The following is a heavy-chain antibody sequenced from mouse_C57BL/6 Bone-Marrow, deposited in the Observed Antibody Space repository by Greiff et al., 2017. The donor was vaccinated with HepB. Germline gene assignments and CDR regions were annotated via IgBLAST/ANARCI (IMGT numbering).Heavy chain of an antibody. J-gene: IGHJ3*01. CDR2: INPGSGGT. V-gene: IGHV1-54*01. D-gene: IGHD2-2*01. Sequence: QVQLQQSGAELVRPGTSVKVSCKASGYAFTNYLIEWVKQRPGQGLEWIGVINPGSGGTNYNEKFKGKATLTADKSSSTAYMQLSSLTSEDSAVYFCAREDLLGLRRGFAYWGQGTLVTVSA. CDR3: AREDLLGLRRGFAY. CDR1: GYAFTNYL.